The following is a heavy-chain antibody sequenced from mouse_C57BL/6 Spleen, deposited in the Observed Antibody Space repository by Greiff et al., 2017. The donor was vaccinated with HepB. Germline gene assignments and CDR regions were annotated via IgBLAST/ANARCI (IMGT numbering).Heavy chain of an antibody. CDR1: GYTFTSYW. Sequence: VQLQQPGAELVRPGSSVKLSCKASGYTFTSYWMDWVKQRPGQGLEWIGNIYPSDSETHYNQKFKDKATLTVDKSSSTAYMQLSSLTSEDSAVYYCARRGYGEWYFDVWGTGTTVTVSS. V-gene: IGHV1-61*01. D-gene: IGHD2-13*01. J-gene: IGHJ1*03. CDR2: IYPSDSET. CDR3: ARRGYGEWYFDV.